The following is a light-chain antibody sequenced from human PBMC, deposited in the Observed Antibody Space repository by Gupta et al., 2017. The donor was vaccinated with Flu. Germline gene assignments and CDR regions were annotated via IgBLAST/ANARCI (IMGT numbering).Light chain of an antibody. CDR3: HQYKTSPYT. Sequence: YQQKPGQAPRVLIYGTSNRAPGIPDRFSGGGSGTDFTLTINRLEPEDCALYYCHQYKTSPYTFGQGTKQEIK. V-gene: IGKV3-20*01. CDR2: GTS. J-gene: IGKJ2*01.